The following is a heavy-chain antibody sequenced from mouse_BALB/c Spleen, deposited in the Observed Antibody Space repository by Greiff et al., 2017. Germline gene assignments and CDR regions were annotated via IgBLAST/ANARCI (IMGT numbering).Heavy chain of an antibody. CDR2: INPSNGRT. V-gene: IGHV1S81*02. J-gene: IGHJ4*01. CDR3: GAMDY. Sequence: VQLHQPGAELVKPGASVKLSCKASGYTFTSYWMHWVKQRPGQGLEWIGEINPSNGRTNYNEKFKSKATLTVDKSSSTAYMQLSSLTAEDSAVYYCGAMDYWGQGTSGTVSS. CDR1: GYTFTSYW.